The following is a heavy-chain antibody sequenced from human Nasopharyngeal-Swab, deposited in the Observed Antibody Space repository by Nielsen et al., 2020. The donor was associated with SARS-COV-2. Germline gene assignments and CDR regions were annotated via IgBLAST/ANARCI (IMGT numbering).Heavy chain of an antibody. CDR3: ASGEENNWFDP. V-gene: IGHV4-39*07. J-gene: IGHJ5*02. CDR2: IYYSGST. Sequence: RQAPGKGLEWIGSIYYSGSTYYNPSLKSRVTISVDASKNQFSLKLSSVTAADTAVYYCASGEENNWFDPWGQGTLVTVSS. D-gene: IGHD3-10*01.